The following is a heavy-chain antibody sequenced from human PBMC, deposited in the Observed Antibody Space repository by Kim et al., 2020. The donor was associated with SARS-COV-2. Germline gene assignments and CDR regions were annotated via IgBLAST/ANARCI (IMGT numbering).Heavy chain of an antibody. J-gene: IGHJ4*02. CDR1: GGSISSYY. D-gene: IGHD4-17*01. CDR2: IYYSGST. Sequence: SETLSLTCTVSGGSISSYYWSWIRQPPGKGLEWIGYIYYSGSTNYNPSLKSRVTISVDTSKNQFSLKLSSVTAADTAVYYCARGSYGDYSYWGQGTLVTVSS. V-gene: IGHV4-59*13. CDR3: ARGSYGDYSY.